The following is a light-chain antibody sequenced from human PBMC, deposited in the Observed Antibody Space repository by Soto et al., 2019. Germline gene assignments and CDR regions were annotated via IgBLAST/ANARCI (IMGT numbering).Light chain of an antibody. CDR1: QSISTY. J-gene: IGKJ4*01. CDR2: AAS. V-gene: IGKV1-39*01. CDR3: QQRSNWPLT. Sequence: DIQMTQSPSSLSASVGDRVTITCRTSQSISTYLNWYQQKPGKAPKFLIYAASTLQSGVPSRFSGSGSGTDFTLTISSLQPEDFAVYYCQQRSNWPLTFGGGTKVDIK.